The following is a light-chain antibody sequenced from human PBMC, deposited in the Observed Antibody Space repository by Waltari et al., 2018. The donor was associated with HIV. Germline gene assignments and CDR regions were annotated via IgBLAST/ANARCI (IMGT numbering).Light chain of an antibody. CDR1: KLGYKY. Sequence: SYELTQPPSVSVSPGQTASITCSGDKLGYKYACWYQQKPGQSPVLVIYQDSKRPSGSPRRFSGSNSGNTATLTISGTQAMDEADYYCQAWDSSTYVFGTGTKVTVL. CDR2: QDS. CDR3: QAWDSSTYV. J-gene: IGLJ1*01. V-gene: IGLV3-1*01.